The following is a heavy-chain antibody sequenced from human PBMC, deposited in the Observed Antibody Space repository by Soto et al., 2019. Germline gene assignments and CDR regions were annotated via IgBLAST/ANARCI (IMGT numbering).Heavy chain of an antibody. CDR1: GGSFSGYY. V-gene: IGHV4-34*01. Sequence: SETLSLTCAVYGGSFSGYYWSWIRQPPGKGLLLIWEIYHSGSTNYNPFFKSRVTISVDTSKYLFSLKLSSVTAADTAVYYCARVMITFGGVIVGRSFDIWGQGTMVTVSS. CDR3: ARVMITFGGVIVGRSFDI. J-gene: IGHJ3*02. CDR2: IYHSGST. D-gene: IGHD3-16*02.